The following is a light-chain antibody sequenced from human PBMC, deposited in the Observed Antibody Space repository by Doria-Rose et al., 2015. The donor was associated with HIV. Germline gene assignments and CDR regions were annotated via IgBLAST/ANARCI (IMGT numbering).Light chain of an antibody. CDR3: HQYGTSWT. CDR1: QSCSSNY. V-gene: IGKV3-20*01. J-gene: IGKJ1*01. CDR2: DGS. Sequence: DIVMTQSPGTLSVSPGERATLSCRASQSCSSNYIAWYQQKPGQAPSLLIYDGSTRATGIPDRFSASGSGTDFTLTINRLEPEDFALYYCHQYGTSWTFGQGTKVEI.